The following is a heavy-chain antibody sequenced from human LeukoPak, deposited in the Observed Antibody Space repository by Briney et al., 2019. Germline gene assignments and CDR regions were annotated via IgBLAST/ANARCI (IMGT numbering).Heavy chain of an antibody. J-gene: IGHJ4*02. Sequence: GGSLRLSCAASEFTFSNYWMSWVRQAPGKGLEWVANIKQDGSEKYYVNSVKGRFTISRDNAKNSLYLQMNSLRAEDTAIYYCAREDDWNYEDYWGQGTLVTVSS. CDR1: EFTFSNYW. D-gene: IGHD1-7*01. CDR2: IKQDGSEK. CDR3: AREDDWNYEDY. V-gene: IGHV3-7*01.